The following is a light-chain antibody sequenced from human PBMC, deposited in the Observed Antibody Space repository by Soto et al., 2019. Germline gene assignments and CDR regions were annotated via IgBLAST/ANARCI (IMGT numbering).Light chain of an antibody. CDR2: VNI. J-gene: IGLJ3*02. CDR1: SSNIGANYD. V-gene: IGLV1-40*01. Sequence: QSVLTQPPSVSGAPGQRVTISCTGSSSNIGANYDVHWYQHLPGTAPKLLIYVNINRPSGVPDRFSGSKSGTSASLAITGLQAEDEADYYCQSYDSRLSGSVFGGGTQLTVL. CDR3: QSYDSRLSGSV.